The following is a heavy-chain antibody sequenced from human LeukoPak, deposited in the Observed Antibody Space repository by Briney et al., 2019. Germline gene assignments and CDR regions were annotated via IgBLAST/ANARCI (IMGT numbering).Heavy chain of an antibody. J-gene: IGHJ6*03. Sequence: SETLSLTCTVSGGSISSYYWSWIRQPPGKGLEWIGYIYYSGSTNYNPSLKSRVTISVDTSKNQFSLKLSTVTAADTAVYYCARTTEGGYTYDYFYYYYMDVWGKGTTVTISS. D-gene: IGHD5-18*01. CDR2: IYYSGST. V-gene: IGHV4-59*01. CDR3: ARTTEGGYTYDYFYYYYMDV. CDR1: GGSISSYY.